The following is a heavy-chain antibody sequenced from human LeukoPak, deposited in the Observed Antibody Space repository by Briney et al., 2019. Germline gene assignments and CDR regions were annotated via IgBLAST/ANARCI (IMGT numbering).Heavy chain of an antibody. J-gene: IGHJ4*02. D-gene: IGHD1-26*01. V-gene: IGHV4-34*01. Sequence: ASETLSLTCAVYGGSFSGYYWSWIRQPPGKGLEWIGEINHSGSTNYNPSLKSRVTISVDTSKNQFSLKLSSVTAADTAVYYCARTKWDYWGQGTLVTVSS. CDR2: INHSGST. CDR1: GGSFSGYY. CDR3: ARTKWDY.